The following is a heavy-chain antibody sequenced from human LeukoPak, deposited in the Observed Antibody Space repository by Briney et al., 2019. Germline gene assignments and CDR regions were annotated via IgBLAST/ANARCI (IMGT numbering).Heavy chain of an antibody. J-gene: IGHJ6*02. D-gene: IGHD2-2*01. V-gene: IGHV1-18*01. Sequence: GASVNASRKSSGYTFTSYGISWVRQAPGQGLEWMGWISAYNGNTNYAQKLQGRVIMTTDTSTSTAYMELRSLRSDDTAVYYCAREWVDIVVVPAAIPPNDYYYYGMDVWGQGTTVTVSS. CDR2: ISAYNGNT. CDR3: AREWVDIVVVPAAIPPNDYYYYGMDV. CDR1: GYTFTSYG.